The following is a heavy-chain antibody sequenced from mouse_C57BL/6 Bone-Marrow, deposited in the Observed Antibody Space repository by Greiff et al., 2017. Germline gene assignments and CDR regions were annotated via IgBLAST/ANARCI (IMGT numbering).Heavy chain of an antibody. V-gene: IGHV5-9-1*02. CDR3: TRGRGDGCYANFDY. CDR1: GFTFSSYA. CDR2: ISSGGDYI. D-gene: IGHD2-3*01. J-gene: IGHJ2*01. Sequence: EVKLMESGEGLVKPGGSLKLSCAASGFTFSSYAMSWVRQTPEKRLEWVAYISSGGDYIYYADTVKGRFTISRANARNTLYLKMSSLKSEDTAMYYCTRGRGDGCYANFDYWGQGTTLTVSS.